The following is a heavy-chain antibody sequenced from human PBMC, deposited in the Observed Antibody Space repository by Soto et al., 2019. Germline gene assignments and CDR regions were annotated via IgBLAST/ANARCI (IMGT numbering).Heavy chain of an antibody. CDR2: IVVGSGNT. J-gene: IGHJ6*02. V-gene: IGHV1-58*01. CDR1: GFTFTSSA. Sequence: QMQLVQSGPEVKKPGTSVKVSCKASGFTFTSSAVQWVRQARGQRLEWIGWIVVGSGNTNYAQKFQERVTITRDMSTSTAYMELSSLRSEDTAVYYCAAFTPGIAAAGMSVGFGVDVWGQGTTVTVSS. D-gene: IGHD6-13*01. CDR3: AAFTPGIAAAGMSVGFGVDV.